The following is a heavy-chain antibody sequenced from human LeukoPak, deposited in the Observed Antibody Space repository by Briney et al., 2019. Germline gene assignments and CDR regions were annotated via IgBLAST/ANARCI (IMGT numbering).Heavy chain of an antibody. CDR2: IYYSGRT. D-gene: IGHD5-24*01. J-gene: IGHJ3*02. CDR1: GDSINSYY. Sequence: SETLSLTCTVSGDSINSYYWNWIRQPPGKGLVWIGYIYYSGRTDYNPSLKSRVTISVDTSKHQFSMKLKSVTAADTAVYFCARGRWLPNAFDIWGQGTMVTVFS. V-gene: IGHV4-59*01. CDR3: ARGRWLPNAFDI.